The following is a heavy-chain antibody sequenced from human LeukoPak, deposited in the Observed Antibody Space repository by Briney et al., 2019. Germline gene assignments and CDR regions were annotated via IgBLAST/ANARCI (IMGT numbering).Heavy chain of an antibody. CDR3: ASSGYYETSFDY. V-gene: IGHV4-61*01. D-gene: IGHD3-22*01. Sequence: SETLSFTCTVSGGSVSSGSYYWSWIRQPPGKGLEWIGYIYYSGSTNYNPSLKSRVTISVDTSKNQFSLKLSSVTAADTAVYYCASSGYYETSFDYWGQGTLVTVSS. J-gene: IGHJ4*02. CDR2: IYYSGST. CDR1: GGSVSSGSYY.